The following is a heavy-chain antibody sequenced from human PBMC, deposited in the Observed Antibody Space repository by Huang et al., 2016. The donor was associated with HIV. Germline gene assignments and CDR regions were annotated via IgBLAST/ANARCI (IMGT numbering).Heavy chain of an antibody. J-gene: IGHJ4*02. V-gene: IGHV1-69*13. D-gene: IGHD3-22*01. Sequence: QVQLVQSGAEVKKPGSSVKVSCKASGGTFSSYAISWVRQAPGQGLEGIAGRILIFGTANYAQKCQGRVTITADESTSTAYMELGSLRSEDTAVYYCARARGYYDSSVSYYFDYWGQGTLVTVSS. CDR3: ARARGYYDSSVSYYFDY. CDR1: GGTFSSYA. CDR2: RILIFGTA.